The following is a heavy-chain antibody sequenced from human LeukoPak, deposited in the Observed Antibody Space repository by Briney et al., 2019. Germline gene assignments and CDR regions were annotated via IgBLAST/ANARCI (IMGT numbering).Heavy chain of an antibody. CDR1: GFTFSDYA. J-gene: IGHJ3*01. CDR2: LSSGSIYI. D-gene: IGHD3-9*01. V-gene: IGHV3-21*06. Sequence: GGSLRLSCSASGFTFSDYAMNWVRQAPGKGLEWVSSLSSGSIYIYYADAVRGRFSITRDNAQNSVFLHMSSLRVEDTAVYFCARDWAKTGYYGTAHCADAFDVWGQGTVVTVSS. CDR3: ARDWAKTGYYGTAHCADAFDV.